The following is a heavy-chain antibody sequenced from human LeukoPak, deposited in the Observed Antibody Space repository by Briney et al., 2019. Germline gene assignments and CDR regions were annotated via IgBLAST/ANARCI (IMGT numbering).Heavy chain of an antibody. CDR3: ARASGYCSSTSCHDAFDI. CDR1: GGTFSSYA. D-gene: IGHD2-2*03. Sequence: SVKVSCKASGGTFSSYAISWVRQAPGQGLEWMGRIIPIFGIANYAQKFQGRVTTTADKSTSPAYMELSSLRSEDTAVYYCARASGYCSSTSCHDAFDIWGQGTMVTVSS. V-gene: IGHV1-69*04. CDR2: IIPIFGIA. J-gene: IGHJ3*02.